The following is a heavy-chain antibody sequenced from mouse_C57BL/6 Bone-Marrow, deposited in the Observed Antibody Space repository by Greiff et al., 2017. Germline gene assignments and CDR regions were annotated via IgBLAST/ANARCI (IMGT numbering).Heavy chain of an antibody. CDR2: IYPGSGST. D-gene: IGHD2-3*01. CDR1: GYTFTSYW. J-gene: IGHJ4*01. V-gene: IGHV1-55*01. Sequence: QVQLQQSGAELVKPGASVKMSCKASGYTFTSYWITWVKQRPGQGLEWIGDIYPGSGSTNYNEKFKSKATLTVDTSSSTAYMQLSSLTSEDSAVYYCASQRGWLLLDAMDYWGQGTSVTVSS. CDR3: ASQRGWLLLDAMDY.